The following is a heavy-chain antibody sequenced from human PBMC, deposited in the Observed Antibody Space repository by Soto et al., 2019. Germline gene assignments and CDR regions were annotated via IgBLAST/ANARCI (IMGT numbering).Heavy chain of an antibody. J-gene: IGHJ6*03. D-gene: IGHD3-10*01. CDR3: GTRGYYYYYMDV. Sequence: GGSLRLSCAASGLTFSTYAMHRVRQAPGKGLEYVSAISSNGDSTYYSNSVKGRFTISRDNSKNTLYLQMGSLRPEDMAVYYCGTRGYYYYYMDVWGKGTTVTVS. V-gene: IGHV3-64*01. CDR1: GLTFSTYA. CDR2: ISSNGDST.